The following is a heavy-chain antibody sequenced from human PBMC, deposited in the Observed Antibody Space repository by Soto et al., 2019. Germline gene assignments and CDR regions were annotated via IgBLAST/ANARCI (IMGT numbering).Heavy chain of an antibody. D-gene: IGHD5-12*01. CDR3: AKGGEEMATILDY. CDR2: ISYDGSNK. J-gene: IGHJ4*02. CDR1: GFTFSSYG. V-gene: IGHV3-30*18. Sequence: PGGSLRLSCAASGFTFSSYGMHWVRQAPGKGLEWVAVISYDGSNKYYADSVKGRFTISRDNSKNTLYLQMNSLRAEDTAVYYCAKGGEEMATILDYWGQGTLVTV.